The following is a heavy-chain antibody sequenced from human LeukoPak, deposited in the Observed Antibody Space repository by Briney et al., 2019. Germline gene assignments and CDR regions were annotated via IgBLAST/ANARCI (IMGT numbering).Heavy chain of an antibody. CDR2: IYTTGSS. D-gene: IGHD3-10*01. V-gene: IGHV4-61*02. Sequence: SETLSLTCTVSGGSISSSSYYWGWIRQPAGKGLEWIGRIYTTGSSNYNPSLKSRVTISVDTSNNQFSLKLSSVTAADTAVYYCARVSPSGVWDVWGQGTTVTVSS. J-gene: IGHJ6*02. CDR3: ARVSPSGVWDV. CDR1: GGSISSSSYY.